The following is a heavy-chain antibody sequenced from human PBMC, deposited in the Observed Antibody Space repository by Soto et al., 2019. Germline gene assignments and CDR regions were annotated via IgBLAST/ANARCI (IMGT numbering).Heavy chain of an antibody. D-gene: IGHD3-16*01. CDR3: ARGGASGVPPAH. V-gene: IGHV3-74*01. Sequence: EVQLVESGGGLVQPGGSLGHSCAASGFTFSIYWMHWVRQAPGKGLVWVSRINSDGYSTSYADSVKGRFTISRDNAKNTLYLQMNSLRVEDTAVYYCARGGASGVPPAHWGQGTLVTVSS. CDR1: GFTFSIYW. J-gene: IGHJ1*01. CDR2: INSDGYST.